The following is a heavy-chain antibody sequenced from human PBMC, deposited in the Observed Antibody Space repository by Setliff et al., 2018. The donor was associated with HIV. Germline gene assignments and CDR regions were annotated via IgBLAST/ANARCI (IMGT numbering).Heavy chain of an antibody. J-gene: IGHJ4*02. CDR1: GYSLSSDYY. D-gene: IGHD3-16*01. CDR3: ARGDPFTDFDS. Sequence: SETLSLTCAASGYSLSSDYYWGWIRQPPGKGLEWIASIYHSGSTYYNPSLKSRVTVSADTSKNQFSLKLTSVTAADTAVYYCARGDPFTDFDSWGQGTLVTVSS. V-gene: IGHV4-38-2*01. CDR2: IYHSGST.